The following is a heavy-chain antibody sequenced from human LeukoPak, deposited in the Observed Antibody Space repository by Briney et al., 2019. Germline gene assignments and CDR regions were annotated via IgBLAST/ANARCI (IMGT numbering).Heavy chain of an antibody. CDR1: GFTFSSFW. J-gene: IGHJ4*02. V-gene: IGHV3-7*03. Sequence: PGVSLRLSCAASGFTFSSFWMNWVRHTPGKGLEWVANIEGDGSEKNYMDSVKGRFTISRDNAKKSLDLQMDSLRAEDAGVYYCAGGSGWLIDYWGQGTLVTVSS. CDR2: IEGDGSEK. CDR3: AGGSGWLIDY. D-gene: IGHD6-19*01.